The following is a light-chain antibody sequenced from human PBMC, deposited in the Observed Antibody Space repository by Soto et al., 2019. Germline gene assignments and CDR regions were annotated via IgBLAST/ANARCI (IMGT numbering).Light chain of an antibody. CDR2: DVI. CDR1: SSDIGDYNY. CDR3: CSYAAGDSFK. J-gene: IGLJ2*01. V-gene: IGLV2-11*01. Sequence: QSALTQPRSVSGSPGQSVTISCTGTSSDIGDYNYVSWHQQHPGKAPKLVIYDVIQRPSGAPDRFSASKSGNTASLTISGLQAEDEADYYCCSYAAGDSFKFGGGTKLTVL.